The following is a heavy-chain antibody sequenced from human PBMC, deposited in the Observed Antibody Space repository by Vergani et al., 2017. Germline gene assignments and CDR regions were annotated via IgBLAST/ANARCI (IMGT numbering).Heavy chain of an antibody. V-gene: IGHV4-34*01. Sequence: QVQLQQWGAGLLKPSETLSLTCAVYGGSFSGYYWSWIRQPPGKGLEWIGEINHSGSTNYNPSLKSRVTISVDTSKNQFSLKLSSVTAADTAVYYCASLTGTPRGGYYYYXMDVWGKGTTVTVSS. CDR2: INHSGST. J-gene: IGHJ6*03. CDR1: GGSFSGYY. CDR3: ASLTGTPRGGYYYYXMDV. D-gene: IGHD1-20*01.